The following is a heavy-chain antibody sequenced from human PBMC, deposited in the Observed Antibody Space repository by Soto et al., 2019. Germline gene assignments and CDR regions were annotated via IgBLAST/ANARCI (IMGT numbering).Heavy chain of an antibody. J-gene: IGHJ4*02. CDR1: GYTFTSYD. V-gene: IGHV1-8*01. Sequence: ASVKVSCKASGYTFTSYDINWVRQATGQGLEWMGWMNPNSGNTGYAQKFQGRVTMTRNTSISTAYMELSSLRSEDTAVYYCATKLSSYWRFDYWGQGTQVTVSS. D-gene: IGHD6-19*01. CDR2: MNPNSGNT. CDR3: ATKLSSYWRFDY.